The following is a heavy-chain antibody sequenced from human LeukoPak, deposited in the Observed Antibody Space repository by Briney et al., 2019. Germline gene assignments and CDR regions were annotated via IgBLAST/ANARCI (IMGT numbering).Heavy chain of an antibody. Sequence: PGGSLRLSCAASGFTFSDYYMSWIRQAPGKGLEWVSYISSSSSTIYYADSVKGRFTISRDNAKNSLYLQVNSLRAEDTAVYYCARGLHYYDSSGYYYPDAFDIWGQGTVVTVSS. D-gene: IGHD3-22*01. CDR1: GFTFSDYY. CDR2: ISSSSSTI. J-gene: IGHJ3*02. V-gene: IGHV3-11*04. CDR3: ARGLHYYDSSGYYYPDAFDI.